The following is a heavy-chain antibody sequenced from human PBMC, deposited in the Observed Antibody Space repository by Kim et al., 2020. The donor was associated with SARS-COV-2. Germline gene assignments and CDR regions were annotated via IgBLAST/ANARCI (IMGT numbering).Heavy chain of an antibody. Sequence: SETLSLTCTVSGGSISSGGYYWSWIRQHPGKGLEWIGYIYYSGSTYYNPSLKSRVTISVDTSKNQFSLKLSSVTAADTAVYYCARAVVPAATWYYGMDVWGQGTTVTVSS. D-gene: IGHD2-2*01. CDR3: ARAVVPAATWYYGMDV. CDR2: IYYSGST. J-gene: IGHJ6*02. CDR1: GGSISSGGYY. V-gene: IGHV4-31*03.